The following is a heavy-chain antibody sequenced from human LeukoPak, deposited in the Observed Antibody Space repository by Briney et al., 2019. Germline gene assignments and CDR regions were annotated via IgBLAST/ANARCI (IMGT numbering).Heavy chain of an antibody. V-gene: IGHV1-69*13. CDR2: ITPIFGTA. Sequence: SVKVSCKASGGTFSSYAISWVRQAPGQGREWMGGITPIFGTANYAQKFQGRVTITADESTSTAYMELSSLRSEDTAVYYCAREEGVRGDRYYYGMGVWGQGTTVTVSS. CDR3: AREEGVRGDRYYYGMGV. D-gene: IGHD3-10*01. J-gene: IGHJ6*02. CDR1: GGTFSSYA.